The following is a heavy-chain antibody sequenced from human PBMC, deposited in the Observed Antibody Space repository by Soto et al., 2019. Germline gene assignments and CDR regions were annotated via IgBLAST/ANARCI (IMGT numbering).Heavy chain of an antibody. Sequence: GGSLRLSCAASGFTFSSYEMIWVRQAPGKGLEWVSYISGSGYTSDAGPTIHYADSVKGRFTISRNNAENSLYLQMNSLGVEDTSVYDCARVSQSFIEYFQHWGQGTLVTVS. D-gene: IGHD3-16*02. CDR3: ARVSQSFIEYFQH. V-gene: IGHV3-48*03. CDR1: GFTFSSYE. CDR2: ISGSGYTSDAGPTI. J-gene: IGHJ1*01.